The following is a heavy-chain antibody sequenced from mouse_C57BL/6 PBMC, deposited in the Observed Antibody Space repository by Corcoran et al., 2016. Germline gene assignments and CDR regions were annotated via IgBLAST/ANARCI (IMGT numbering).Heavy chain of an antibody. CDR3: ARGGSSGYNYFDY. Sequence: QIQLVQSGPELKKPGETVKISCKASGYTFTTYGMSWVKQAPGKGLKWMGWINTYSGVPTYADDFKGRFAFSLETSASTAYLQINNLKNEDTATYFCARGGSSGYNYFDYWGQGTTLTVSS. CDR2: INTYSGVP. J-gene: IGHJ2*01. D-gene: IGHD3-2*02. V-gene: IGHV9-3*01. CDR1: GYTFTTYG.